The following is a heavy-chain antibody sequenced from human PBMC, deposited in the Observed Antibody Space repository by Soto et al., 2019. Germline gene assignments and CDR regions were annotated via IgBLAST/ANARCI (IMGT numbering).Heavy chain of an antibody. J-gene: IGHJ1*01. Sequence: EVQLLESGGGLVQPGGSLRLACAASGFTVRSNYMSWVRQAPGKGLEWVSVIYSGGSTYYADSVKGRFTISRDNSKNTLYLQMNSLIAEDTAVYYCVRDSSQRRYFQHWGQGTLVTDSS. CDR2: IYSGGST. D-gene: IGHD6-13*01. CDR1: GFTVRSNY. CDR3: VRDSSQRRYFQH. V-gene: IGHV3-66*01.